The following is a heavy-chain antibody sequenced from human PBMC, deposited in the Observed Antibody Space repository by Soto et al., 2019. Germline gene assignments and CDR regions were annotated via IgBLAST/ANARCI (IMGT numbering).Heavy chain of an antibody. Sequence: SETLSLSCTVSGGSISSGDYYWSWIRQPPGRGLEWIGYIYYSGSTSYNASLKSRTSISADPSNNQFSLKLHSLTAADTAVYFCGTMPIVVEPAPMDVWGPGTSVT. D-gene: IGHD2-2*01. V-gene: IGHV4-30-4*01. J-gene: IGHJ6*02. CDR2: IYYSGST. CDR1: GGSISSGDYY. CDR3: GTMPIVVEPAPMDV.